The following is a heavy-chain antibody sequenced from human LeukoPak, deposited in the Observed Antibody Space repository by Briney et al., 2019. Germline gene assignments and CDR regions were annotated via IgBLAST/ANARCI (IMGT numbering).Heavy chain of an antibody. Sequence: GGSLRLSCAASGFMFSSNWMSWVRLAPGKGLEWVANIKEDGTETYYVDSVRGRFTISRDNAKNSLYLQMNSLRVEDTAVYYCAKEGRSLQTYWGQGTLVTVSS. CDR1: GFMFSSNW. V-gene: IGHV3-7*03. CDR2: IKEDGTET. J-gene: IGHJ4*02. D-gene: IGHD5-24*01. CDR3: AKEGRSLQTY.